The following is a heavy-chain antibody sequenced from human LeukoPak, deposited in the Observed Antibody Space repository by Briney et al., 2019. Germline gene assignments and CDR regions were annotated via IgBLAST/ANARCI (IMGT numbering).Heavy chain of an antibody. V-gene: IGHV1-3*01. D-gene: IGHD6-19*01. Sequence: ASVKVSCTASGYTFTSYAIHWVRQAPGQRLEWIGLINAANGNTRYSQTFQDRVTITRDTSASTAYMELSSLRTEDTAVYYCARAYDSGCNYWGQGTLVTVS. CDR3: ARAYDSGCNY. CDR1: GYTFTSYA. CDR2: INAANGNT. J-gene: IGHJ4*02.